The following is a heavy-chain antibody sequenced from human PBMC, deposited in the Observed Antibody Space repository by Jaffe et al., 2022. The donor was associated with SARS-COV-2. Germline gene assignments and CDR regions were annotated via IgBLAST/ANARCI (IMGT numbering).Heavy chain of an antibody. J-gene: IGHJ4*02. Sequence: QVQLVESGGGVVQPGRSLRLSCAASGFTFSSYGMHWVRQAPGKGLEWVAVIWYDGSNKYYADSVKGRFTISRDNSKNTLYLQMNSLRAEDTAVYYCASSYSGSYRTAPLDYWGQGTLVTVSS. D-gene: IGHD1-26*01. CDR1: GFTFSSYG. CDR3: ASSYSGSYRTAPLDY. CDR2: IWYDGSNK. V-gene: IGHV3-33*01.